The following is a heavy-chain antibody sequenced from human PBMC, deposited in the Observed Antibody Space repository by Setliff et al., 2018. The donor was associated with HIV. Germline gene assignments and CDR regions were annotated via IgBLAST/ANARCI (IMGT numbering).Heavy chain of an antibody. J-gene: IGHJ4*02. CDR1: GFTFSTYS. V-gene: IGHV3-48*01. CDR2: INREETTE. D-gene: IGHD5-12*01. Sequence: GGSLRLSCAASGFTFSTYSMNWVRQAPGKGLEWISYINREETTEWYADSVKGRFIISRDNAKNSLYLQMSSLRAEDTAVYYCARDWRHGYDLNFEYWGQGTLVTVSS. CDR3: ARDWRHGYDLNFEY.